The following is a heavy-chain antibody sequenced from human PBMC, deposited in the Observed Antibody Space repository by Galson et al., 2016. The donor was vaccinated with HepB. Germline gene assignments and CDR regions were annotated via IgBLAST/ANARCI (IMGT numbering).Heavy chain of an antibody. CDR1: GFTFSSYA. CDR2: ISYDGSNK. V-gene: IGHV3-30-3*01. D-gene: IGHD1-7*01. Sequence: SLRLSCAASGFTFSSYAMHWVRQAPGKGLEWVAVISYDGSNKYYADSVKGRFTISGDNSKNTLYLQMNSLRAEDTAVYYCARKELYYYYYGMDVWGQGTTVTVSS. CDR3: ARKELYYYYYGMDV. J-gene: IGHJ6*02.